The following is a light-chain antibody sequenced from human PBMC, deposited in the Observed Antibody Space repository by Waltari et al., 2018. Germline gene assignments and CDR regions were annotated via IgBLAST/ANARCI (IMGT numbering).Light chain of an antibody. CDR1: QPVRNSY. Sequence: EIVLTQSPGTLTLFPGESATLSCRASQPVRNSYVAWYRQKRGQAPELVIYGASNRATGIPHRISGSESGTDFTLTITGLAPEDFAVYYCQQYGSSAWTFGPGTKVELK. CDR2: GAS. CDR3: QQYGSSAWT. J-gene: IGKJ1*01. V-gene: IGKV3-20*01.